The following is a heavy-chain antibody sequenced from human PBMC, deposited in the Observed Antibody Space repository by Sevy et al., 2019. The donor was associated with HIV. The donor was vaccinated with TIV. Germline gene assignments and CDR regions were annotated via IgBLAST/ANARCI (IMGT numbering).Heavy chain of an antibody. D-gene: IGHD3-10*01. Sequence: SETLSLTCTVSCGSISSSSYYWGWIRQPPGKGLEWIGSIYYSGSTYYNPSLKSRVTISVDTSKNQFSLKLSSVTAADTAVYYCARPAMVRGEGAFDIWGQGTMVTVSS. J-gene: IGHJ3*02. CDR2: IYYSGST. CDR3: ARPAMVRGEGAFDI. V-gene: IGHV4-39*01. CDR1: CGSISSSSYY.